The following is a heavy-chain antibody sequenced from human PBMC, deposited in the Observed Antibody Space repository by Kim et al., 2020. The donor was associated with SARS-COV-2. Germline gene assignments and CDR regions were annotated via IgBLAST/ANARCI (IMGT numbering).Heavy chain of an antibody. CDR3: ARSTLIVATIIPNYFDY. V-gene: IGHV4-39*07. J-gene: IGHJ4*02. Sequence: LKSRVTITTDTSKNQFSLKLSSVTAADTAMYYCARSTLIVATIIPNYFDYWGQGTLVTVSS. D-gene: IGHD5-12*01.